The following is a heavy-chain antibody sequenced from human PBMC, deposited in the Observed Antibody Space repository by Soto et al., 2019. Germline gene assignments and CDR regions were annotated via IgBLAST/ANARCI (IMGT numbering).Heavy chain of an antibody. Sequence: ASVKVSCKASGYTFTSYGISWVRQAPRQGLEWMGWISAYNGNTNYAQKLQGRVTMTTDTSTSTAYMELRSLRSDDTAVYYCARDSPARGVRGVHHPPSDYWGQGTLVTVSS. D-gene: IGHD3-10*01. CDR1: GYTFTSYG. V-gene: IGHV1-18*01. CDR3: ARDSPARGVRGVHHPPSDY. J-gene: IGHJ4*02. CDR2: ISAYNGNT.